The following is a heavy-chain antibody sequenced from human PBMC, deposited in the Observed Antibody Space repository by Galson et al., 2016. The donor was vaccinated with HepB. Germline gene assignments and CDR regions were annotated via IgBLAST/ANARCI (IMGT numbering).Heavy chain of an antibody. CDR1: GFTFSDNY. D-gene: IGHD3-22*01. J-gene: IGHJ4*02. V-gene: IGHV3-11*06. Sequence: SLRLSCAASGFTFSDNYMSWIRQAPGKGLEWLSYITSTGSYTNYAGSVNGRFTVSRDNAKNLLYLQMNSLRAEDTAVYYCGTGPPSSYYDSSGYYSGWGQGTLVTVSS. CDR2: ITSTGSYT. CDR3: GTGPPSSYYDSSGYYSG.